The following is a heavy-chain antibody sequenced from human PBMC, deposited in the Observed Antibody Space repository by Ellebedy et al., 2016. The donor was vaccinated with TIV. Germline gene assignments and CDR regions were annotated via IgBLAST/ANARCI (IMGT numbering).Heavy chain of an antibody. D-gene: IGHD6-13*01. CDR3: ARAPPYASSRDGFDP. Sequence: MPSETLSLTCTVSGGSISSYYWSWIRQPAGKGLEWIGRIYTSGSTNYNPSLKSRVTKSVYTSKNQISLKLTSVTASDTAVYFCARAPPYASSRDGFDPWGQGTLVTVSS. CDR2: IYTSGST. V-gene: IGHV4-4*07. J-gene: IGHJ5*02. CDR1: GGSISSYY.